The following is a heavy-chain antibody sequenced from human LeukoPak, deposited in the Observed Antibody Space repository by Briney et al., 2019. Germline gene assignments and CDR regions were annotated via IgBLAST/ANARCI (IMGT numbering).Heavy chain of an antibody. CDR1: GGSISSYY. CDR3: ARDVYSGYDWGY. CDR2: IYYSGST. Sequence: SETLSLTCTVSGGSISSYYWSWIRQPPGKGLEWIGYIYYSGSTNYNPSLKSRVTISVDTSKNQFSLKLSFVTAADTAVYYCARDVYSGYDWGYWGQGTLVTVSS. D-gene: IGHD5-12*01. J-gene: IGHJ4*02. V-gene: IGHV4-59*01.